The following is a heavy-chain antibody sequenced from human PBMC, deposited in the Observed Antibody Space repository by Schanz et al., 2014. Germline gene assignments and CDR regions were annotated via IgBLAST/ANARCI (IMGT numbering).Heavy chain of an antibody. CDR3: TSEAHNHDGLRSYSNV. J-gene: IGHJ4*02. V-gene: IGHV1-18*01. CDR1: GYTFTSHG. D-gene: IGHD3-10*01. CDR2: IIPVLAIA. Sequence: QVQLVQSGAEVKKPGASVKVSCKASGYTFTSHGINWVRQAPGQGLEWMGRIIPVLAIADYAQKFQDRLTMTRDASTSTVYMELSSLRSEDTAVYFCTSEAHNHDGLRSYSNVWGQGTLVTVTS.